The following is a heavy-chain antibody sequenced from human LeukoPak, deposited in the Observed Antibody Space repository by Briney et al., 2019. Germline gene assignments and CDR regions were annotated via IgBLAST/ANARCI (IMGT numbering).Heavy chain of an antibody. CDR3: AREVVEGYNWFDP. D-gene: IGHD3-16*02. Sequence: SETLSLTCAVYGGSFSGYYGSWIRQPPGKGLEWIGEINHSGSTNYNPSLKSRVTISVDTSKNQFSLKLSSVTAADTAVYYCAREVVEGYNWFDPWGQGTLVTVSS. CDR1: GGSFSGYY. CDR2: INHSGST. J-gene: IGHJ5*02. V-gene: IGHV4-34*01.